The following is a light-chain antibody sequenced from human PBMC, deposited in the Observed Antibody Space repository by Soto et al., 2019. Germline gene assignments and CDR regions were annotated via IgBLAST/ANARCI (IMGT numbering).Light chain of an antibody. CDR3: QQYNKWPQT. J-gene: IGKJ1*01. CDR1: QSVSSN. V-gene: IGKV3-15*01. Sequence: ETVMTQSPATLSASPGERATLSCRASQSVSSNLAWYQQKPGQAPRLLIYDASTRATGIPARFSGSGSGTDFALAISSLQSEDFAVYYCQQYNKWPQTFGQGTKVDIK. CDR2: DAS.